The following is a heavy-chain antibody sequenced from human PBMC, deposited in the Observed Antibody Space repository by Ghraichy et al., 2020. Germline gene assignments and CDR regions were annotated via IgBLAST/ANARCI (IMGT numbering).Heavy chain of an antibody. J-gene: IGHJ3*02. Sequence: GGSLRLSCAASGFSFSSHGIYWVRQAPGKGLEWVAVKSYDGSNTYYTDSVKGRFTVSRDNSKNTLYLQMSDLRVEDTALYYCAKGYYDKSAYYDTDFFHILGLGTMVIVSA. V-gene: IGHV3-30*18. D-gene: IGHD3-22*01. CDR2: KSYDGSNT. CDR1: GFSFSSHG. CDR3: AKGYYDKSAYYDTDFFHI.